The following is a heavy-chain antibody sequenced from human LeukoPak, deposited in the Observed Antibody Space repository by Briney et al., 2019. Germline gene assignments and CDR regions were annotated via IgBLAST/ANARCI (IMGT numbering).Heavy chain of an antibody. D-gene: IGHD3-22*01. CDR1: GFTFSSYW. J-gene: IGHJ4*02. CDR2: IKQDGGEK. Sequence: GGSLRLSCAASGFTFSSYWMSWVRQAPGKGLEWVAIIKQDGGEKNCVDSVKGRFTISRDNAKNSLYLQMKSLRAEDTAVCYCARVVPRGDSSGYNYFDYWGQGTLVTVSS. V-gene: IGHV3-7*03. CDR3: ARVVPRGDSSGYNYFDY.